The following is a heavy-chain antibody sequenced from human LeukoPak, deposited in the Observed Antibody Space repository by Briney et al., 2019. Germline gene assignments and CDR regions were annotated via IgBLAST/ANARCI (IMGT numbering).Heavy chain of an antibody. V-gene: IGHV3-9*01. CDR1: GFTFDDYA. CDR3: AKDPKGDIVVVPAAMPGDY. Sequence: GGSLRLPCAASGFTFDDYAMHWVRQAPGKGLEWVSGISWNSGSIGYADSVKGRFTISRDNAKNSLYLQMNSLRAEDTALYYCAKDPKGDIVVVPAAMPGDYWGQGTLVTVSS. J-gene: IGHJ4*02. D-gene: IGHD2-2*01. CDR2: ISWNSGSI.